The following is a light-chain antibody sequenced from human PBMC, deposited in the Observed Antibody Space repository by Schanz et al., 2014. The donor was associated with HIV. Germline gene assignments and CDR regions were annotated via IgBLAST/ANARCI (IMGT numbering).Light chain of an antibody. CDR3: QQRSSWPLFT. V-gene: IGKV1-8*01. CDR1: QGISSY. CDR2: AAS. J-gene: IGKJ2*01. Sequence: AIRITQSPSSLSASTGDRVTITCRASQGISSYLAWYQQKPGKAPKLLIYAASTLQSGVPARFSGSGSGTDFTLTISSLEPEDFAVYYCQQRSSWPLFTFGQGTKLEIK.